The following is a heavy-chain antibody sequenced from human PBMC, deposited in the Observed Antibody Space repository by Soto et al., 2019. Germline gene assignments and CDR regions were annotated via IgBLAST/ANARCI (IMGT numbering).Heavy chain of an antibody. V-gene: IGHV3-30-3*01. J-gene: IGHJ4*02. CDR1: GFTFSSHS. CDR3: ARGASITVAGTSFDY. CDR2: ISFDGSYK. Sequence: QVQLVESGGGVAQPGRSLRLSCAASGFTFSSHSMHWVRQAPGKGLEWVAVISFDGSYKYYADSVKGRFTISRDNSKNTLYLQMNSLRAEDTAVYYCARGASITVAGTSFDYWRQGTLVTVSS. D-gene: IGHD6-19*01.